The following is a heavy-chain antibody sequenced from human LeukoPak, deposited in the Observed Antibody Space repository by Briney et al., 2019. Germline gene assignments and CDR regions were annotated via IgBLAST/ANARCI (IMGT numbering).Heavy chain of an antibody. D-gene: IGHD2/OR15-2a*01. Sequence: ASVKVSCKASGYAFTGYYMHWVRQAPGQGLEWMGWINPNSGGTNYAQKFQGRVTMTRDTSISTAYMELSRLRSDDTAVYYCARDVRGNIVAFDIWGQGTMVTVSS. CDR2: INPNSGGT. V-gene: IGHV1-2*02. CDR1: GYAFTGYY. CDR3: ARDVRGNIVAFDI. J-gene: IGHJ3*02.